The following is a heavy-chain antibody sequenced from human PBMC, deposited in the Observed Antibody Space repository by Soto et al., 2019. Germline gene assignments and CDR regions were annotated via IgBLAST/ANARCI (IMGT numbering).Heavy chain of an antibody. J-gene: IGHJ3*02. V-gene: IGHV3-30*03. Sequence: PGGSLRLSCAASGFTFSSYGMHWVRQAPGKGLEWVAVISYDGSNKYYADSVKGRFTISRDISDNTLHLQMNNLRVEDTAVYYCAREPRYCRGGSCSITGDAYDIWGQGTMVTVSS. CDR3: AREPRYCRGGSCSITGDAYDI. CDR2: ISYDGSNK. D-gene: IGHD2-15*01. CDR1: GFTFSSYG.